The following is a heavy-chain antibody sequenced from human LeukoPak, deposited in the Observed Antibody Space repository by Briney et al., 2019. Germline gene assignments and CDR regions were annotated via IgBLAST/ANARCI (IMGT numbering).Heavy chain of an antibody. Sequence: PGGSLRPSCAASGFTFSSYSMNWVRQAPGKGLEWVSSISSSSSYIYYADSVKGRFTISRDNAKNSLYLQMNSLRAEDTAVYYCARDGIAARPFDYWGQGTLVTVSS. V-gene: IGHV3-21*01. D-gene: IGHD6-6*01. CDR1: GFTFSSYS. J-gene: IGHJ4*02. CDR3: ARDGIAARPFDY. CDR2: ISSSSSYI.